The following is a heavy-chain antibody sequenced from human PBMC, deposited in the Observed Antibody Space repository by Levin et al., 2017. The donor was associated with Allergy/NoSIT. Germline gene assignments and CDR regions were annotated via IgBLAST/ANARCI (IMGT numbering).Heavy chain of an antibody. CDR2: INPNSGGT. CDR3: ARTISDYVGY. J-gene: IGHJ4*02. Sequence: GESLKISCKASGYTFTGYYMHWVRQAPGQGLEWMGWINPNSGGTNYAQKFQGRVTMTRDTSISTAYMELSRLRSDDTAVYYCARTISDYVGYWGQGTLVTVSS. CDR1: GYTFTGYY. D-gene: IGHD4/OR15-4a*01. V-gene: IGHV1-2*02.